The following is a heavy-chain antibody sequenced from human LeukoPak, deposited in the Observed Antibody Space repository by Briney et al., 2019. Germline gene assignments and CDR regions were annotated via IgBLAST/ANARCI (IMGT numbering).Heavy chain of an antibody. D-gene: IGHD3-22*01. J-gene: IGHJ4*02. CDR1: GFTVSSNY. V-gene: IGHV3-66*01. Sequence: GGSLRLSCAASGFTVSSNYMSWVRQAPGKGLEWVSVIYSGGSTYYADSVKGRFTISRDNSKNTLYLQMNSLRAEDTAVYYCAKDQLTYYFDSSGYYPLAYWGQGTLVTVSS. CDR2: IYSGGST. CDR3: AKDQLTYYFDSSGYYPLAY.